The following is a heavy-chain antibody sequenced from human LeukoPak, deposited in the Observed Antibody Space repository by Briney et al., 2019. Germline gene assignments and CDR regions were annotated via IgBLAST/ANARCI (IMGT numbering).Heavy chain of an antibody. CDR2: INPNTGGT. D-gene: IGHD5-12*01. Sequence: GASVKVSCKPSGYNFTGYYLHWVRQAPGQGLEWMGWINPNTGGTNYAQNFQGRVTMTRDTSIGTAYMELSRLRSDDTAVYYCARFYSGYGNYYYYMDVWGKGTTVTASS. V-gene: IGHV1-2*02. J-gene: IGHJ6*03. CDR1: GYNFTGYY. CDR3: ARFYSGYGNYYYYMDV.